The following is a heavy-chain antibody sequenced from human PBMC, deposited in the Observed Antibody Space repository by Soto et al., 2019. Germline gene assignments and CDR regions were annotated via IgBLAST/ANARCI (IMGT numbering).Heavy chain of an antibody. Sequence: QVQLVQSGPEVKKPGSSVKVSCTAYGGTFGSYTISWVRQAPGQGLEWLGGIIPIFGRPDYAQKFQGRLTISADESTSTVYLELGSLTSEDTAVYYCARSTDSSYVRRWFDPWGQGTVVTVSS. CDR3: ARSTDSSYVRRWFDP. J-gene: IGHJ5*02. D-gene: IGHD2-2*01. CDR2: IIPIFGRP. V-gene: IGHV1-69*01. CDR1: GGTFGSYT.